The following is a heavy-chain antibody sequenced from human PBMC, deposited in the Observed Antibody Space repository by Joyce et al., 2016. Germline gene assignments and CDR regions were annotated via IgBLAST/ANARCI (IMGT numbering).Heavy chain of an antibody. CDR3: AREQAVFGVVINPFDY. CDR1: GYTVTGYY. CDR2: HNRNSGGT. J-gene: IGHJ4*02. Sequence: QVQLVQSGAEVKKPGASVKVSCKASGYTVTGYYMHWVRQAPGQGREWMGWHNRNSGGTNYAQKCQGRVNRTRDTSSSTAYMELSRLRSDDTAVYYCAREQAVFGVVINPFDYWGQGTLVTVSS. V-gene: IGHV1-2*02. D-gene: IGHD3-3*01.